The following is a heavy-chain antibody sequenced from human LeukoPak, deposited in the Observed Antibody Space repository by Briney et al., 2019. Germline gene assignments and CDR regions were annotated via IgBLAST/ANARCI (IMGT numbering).Heavy chain of an antibody. CDR2: IIPIFGTA. J-gene: IGHJ4*02. D-gene: IGHD3-22*01. CDR1: GGTFSSYA. CDR3: ARDHSSGYLGYYFDY. Sequence: SVKVSCKDSGGTFSSYAISWVRQAPGQGLEWMGGIIPIFGTANYAQKFQGRVTITADESTSTAYMELSSLRSEDTAVYYCARDHSSGYLGYYFDYWGQGTLVTVSS. V-gene: IGHV1-69*13.